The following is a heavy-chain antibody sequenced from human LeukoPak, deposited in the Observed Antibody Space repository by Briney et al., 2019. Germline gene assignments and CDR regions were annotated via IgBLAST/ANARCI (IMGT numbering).Heavy chain of an antibody. Sequence: ASVKVSCKASGYTFTGYYMHWVRQAPGQGLEWMGRINPNSGGTNYAQKFQGRVTMTRDTSISTAYMVLSRLRSDDTAVYYCARGPSMEDWFDPWGQGTLVTVSS. CDR1: GYTFTGYY. J-gene: IGHJ5*02. V-gene: IGHV1-2*06. D-gene: IGHD2/OR15-2a*01. CDR3: ARGPSMEDWFDP. CDR2: INPNSGGT.